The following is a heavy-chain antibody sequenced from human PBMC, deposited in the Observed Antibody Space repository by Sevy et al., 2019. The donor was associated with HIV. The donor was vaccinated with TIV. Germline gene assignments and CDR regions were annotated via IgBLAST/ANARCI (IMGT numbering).Heavy chain of an antibody. CDR3: ASVVVGGYCSSASCDNWFDP. CDR2: IYYSGST. V-gene: IGHV4-61*01. Sequence: SETLSLTCTVSGGSVSSGSYYWSWIRQPPGKGLEWIGYIYYSGSTNYNPSLKSRVTISVDTSKNQFSLKLSSVTAADTVEYYCASVVVGGYCSSASCDNWFDPWGQGTLVTVSS. CDR1: GGSVSSGSYY. J-gene: IGHJ5*02. D-gene: IGHD2-2*01.